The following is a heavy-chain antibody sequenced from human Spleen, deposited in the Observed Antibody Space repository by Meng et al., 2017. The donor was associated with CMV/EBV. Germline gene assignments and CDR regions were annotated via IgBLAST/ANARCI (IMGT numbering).Heavy chain of an antibody. CDR1: GGSISTHF. Sequence: SETLSLTCTVSGGSISTHFWSWIRQPPGKGLEWIGYIYYNGRATYNPSLKSRVTISVDTSKNQFSLQLSSVTAADTAAYYCARGRIALSVNDGMDVWGQGTTVTVSS. J-gene: IGHJ6*02. CDR3: ARGRIALSVNDGMDV. D-gene: IGHD6-13*01. V-gene: IGHV4-59*11. CDR2: IYYNGRA.